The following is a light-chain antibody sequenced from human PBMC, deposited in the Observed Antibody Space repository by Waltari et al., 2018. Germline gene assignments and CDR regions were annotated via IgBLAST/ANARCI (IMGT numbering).Light chain of an antibody. CDR2: EVS. CDR1: SSDVGASNY. CDR3: SSFAGSNIYV. J-gene: IGLJ1*01. Sequence: QSALTQPPSASGSRGQSVTISCPGTSSDVGASNYLSWYQQHPGKAPKLIIFEVSKRPSGVPDRFSASKSANTASLTVSGLQAEDEADYYCSSFAGSNIYVFGTGTRVAVL. V-gene: IGLV2-8*01.